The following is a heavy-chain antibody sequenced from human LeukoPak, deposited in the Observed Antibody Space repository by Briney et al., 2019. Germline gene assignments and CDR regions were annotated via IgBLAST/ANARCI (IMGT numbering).Heavy chain of an antibody. D-gene: IGHD3-3*01. CDR3: AAGGGWDPSFGVVTHIDA. J-gene: IGHJ6*03. Sequence: QTGGSLRLSYVTSGFTFSGYWMHWVRQGPEKGLELVSRIDNDGQGIIYADSVKGRFTTSRDNVKNTLYLQMNSLRVEDTAVYYCAAGGGWDPSFGVVTHIDAWGKGTTV. CDR2: IDNDGQGI. V-gene: IGHV3-74*01. CDR1: GFTFSGYW.